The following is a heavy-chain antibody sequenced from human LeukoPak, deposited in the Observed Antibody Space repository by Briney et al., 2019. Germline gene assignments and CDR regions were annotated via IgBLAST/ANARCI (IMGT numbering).Heavy chain of an antibody. CDR3: ARGLSAGIDI. D-gene: IGHD4/OR15-4a*01. CDR1: GYIFIGYY. Sequence: GASVKVSCKASGYIFIGYYMHWVRQAPGKGLEWMGRINPNSGGTKYAQKFQGRVTMTRDTSISTAYMELSRLRSDDTAVYYCARGLSAGIDIWGQGTMVTVSS. V-gene: IGHV1-2*06. CDR2: INPNSGGT. J-gene: IGHJ3*02.